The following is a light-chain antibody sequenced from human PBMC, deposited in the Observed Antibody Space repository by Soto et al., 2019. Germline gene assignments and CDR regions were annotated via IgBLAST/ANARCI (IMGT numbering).Light chain of an antibody. CDR1: SSGVGGYSY. CDR2: DVS. Sequence: QSALTQPRSVSGSPGQSVTISCTGTSSGVGGYSYVSWFQQHPGKAPKLMINDVSKRPSGVPDRFSGSKTGNTASLTISGLQAEDEADYYCCSYAGSYTLYVFGTGTKLTVL. J-gene: IGLJ1*01. CDR3: CSYAGSYTLYV. V-gene: IGLV2-11*01.